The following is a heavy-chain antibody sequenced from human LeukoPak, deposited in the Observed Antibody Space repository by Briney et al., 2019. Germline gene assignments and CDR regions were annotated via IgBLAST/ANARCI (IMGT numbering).Heavy chain of an antibody. V-gene: IGHV3-7*01. CDR3: ARAAYGSGSYYYFDY. CDR1: GFTFSSYW. J-gene: IGHJ4*02. CDR2: IKQDGSEK. Sequence: GGSLRLSCAASGFTFSSYWMSWVRQAPGKGLEWVANIKQDGSEKYYADSVKGRLTISRDNAKNSLYLQMNSLRAEDTAVYYCARAAYGSGSYYYFDYWGQGTLVTVSS. D-gene: IGHD3-10*01.